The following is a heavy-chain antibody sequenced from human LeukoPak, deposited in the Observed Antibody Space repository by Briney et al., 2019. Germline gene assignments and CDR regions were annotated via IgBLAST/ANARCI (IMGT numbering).Heavy chain of an antibody. Sequence: ASVKVSCKASGYTSTSYGISWVRPAPGQGREWMGWISAYNGNTNHAQKLQGRVTMTTDTSTSTAYMELRSLRSDDTAVYYCARAPSSYYGSGSLDYWGQGTLVTVSS. CDR3: ARAPSSYYGSGSLDY. CDR2: ISAYNGNT. CDR1: GYTSTSYG. D-gene: IGHD3-10*01. V-gene: IGHV1-18*01. J-gene: IGHJ4*02.